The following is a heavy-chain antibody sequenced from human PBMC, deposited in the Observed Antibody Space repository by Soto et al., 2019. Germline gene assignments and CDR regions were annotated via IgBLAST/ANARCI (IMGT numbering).Heavy chain of an antibody. V-gene: IGHV3-48*02. J-gene: IGHJ6*02. CDR1: GFTFSSYS. D-gene: IGHD5-18*01. CDR3: ARVRIQANYYYYGMDV. Sequence: GGSLRLSCAASGFTFSSYSMNWVRQAPGKGLEWVSYISSSSSTIYYADSVKGRFTISRDNAKNSLYLQMNSLRDEDTAVYYCARVRIQANYYYYGMDVWGQGTTVTVSS. CDR2: ISSSSSTI.